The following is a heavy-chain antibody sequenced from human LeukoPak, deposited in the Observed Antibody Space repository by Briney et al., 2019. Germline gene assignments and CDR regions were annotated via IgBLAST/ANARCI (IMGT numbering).Heavy chain of an antibody. Sequence: ASVKVSCKASGYTFTSYGISWVRQAPGQGLEWMGWISAYNGNTNYAQKLQGRVTMTTDTSTSTAYMELRSLRSDDTDVYYCARDDADVVVPAAMRVGMDVWGKGTTVTVSS. CDR3: ARDDADVVVPAAMRVGMDV. J-gene: IGHJ6*04. CDR2: ISAYNGNT. V-gene: IGHV1-18*04. CDR1: GYTFTSYG. D-gene: IGHD2-2*01.